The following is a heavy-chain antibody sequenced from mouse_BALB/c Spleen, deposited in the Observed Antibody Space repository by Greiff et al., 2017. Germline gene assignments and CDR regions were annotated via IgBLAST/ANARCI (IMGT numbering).Heavy chain of an antibody. CDR2: ISSGSSTI. D-gene: IGHD1-1*01. Sequence: EVKLVESGGGLVQPGGSRKLSCAASGFTFSSFGMHWVRQAPEKGLEWVAYISSGSSTIYYADTVKGRFTISRDNPKNTLFLQMTSLRSEDTAMYYCASSYDYAMDYWGQGTSVTVSS. V-gene: IGHV5-17*02. J-gene: IGHJ4*01. CDR1: GFTFSSFG. CDR3: ASSYDYAMDY.